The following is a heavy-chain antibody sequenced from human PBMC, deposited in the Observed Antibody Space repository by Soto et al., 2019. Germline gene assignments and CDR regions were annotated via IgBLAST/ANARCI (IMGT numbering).Heavy chain of an antibody. J-gene: IGHJ6*02. CDR3: ARDRGKDYDFYYGMDV. CDR1: GGSISSYY. Sequence: SETLSLTCTVSGGSISSYYWSWIRQPPGKGLEWIGYTYYSGSTNYNPSLKSRVTISVDTSKNQFSLKLSSVTAADTAVYYCARDRGKDYDFYYGMDVWGQGTTVTVSS. V-gene: IGHV4-59*01. CDR2: TYYSGST. D-gene: IGHD3-3*01.